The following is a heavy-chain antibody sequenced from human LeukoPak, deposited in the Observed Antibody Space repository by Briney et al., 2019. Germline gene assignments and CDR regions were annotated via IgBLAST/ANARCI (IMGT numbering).Heavy chain of an antibody. Sequence: ASVKVSCKASGYTFTGYYMHWVRQAPGQGLEWMGWINPNSGGTNYAQKFQGRVTMTRDTSISTAYMELSRLRSDDTAIYYCARAYSSSSYIDYWGQGSLVTVSS. CDR3: ARAYSSSSYIDY. D-gene: IGHD6-6*01. J-gene: IGHJ4*02. CDR2: INPNSGGT. CDR1: GYTFTGYY. V-gene: IGHV1-2*02.